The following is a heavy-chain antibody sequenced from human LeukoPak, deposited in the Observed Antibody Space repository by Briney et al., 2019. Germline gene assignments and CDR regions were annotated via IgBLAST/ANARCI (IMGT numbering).Heavy chain of an antibody. V-gene: IGHV3-23*01. Sequence: GGSLRLSCAASGCVFSSYAMSWVRQAPGKGLEWVSTLSDSGGKTYYADSVKGRFTISRDNSKNTLYLQMNSLRAEDTAVYYCANGRRIVVVAATPFFDSWGQGTLVTVSS. CDR1: GCVFSSYA. J-gene: IGHJ4*02. D-gene: IGHD2-15*01. CDR3: ANGRRIVVVAATPFFDS. CDR2: LSDSGGKT.